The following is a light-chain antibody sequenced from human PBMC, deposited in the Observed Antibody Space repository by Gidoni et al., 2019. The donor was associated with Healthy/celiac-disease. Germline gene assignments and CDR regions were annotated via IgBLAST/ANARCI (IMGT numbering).Light chain of an antibody. CDR3: QQYNNWPPSYT. Sequence: MVMTQSPATLSVSPGERATLSCRASQSVSSNLAWYQQKPGQAPRLLIYGASTRATGIPARFSGSGSGTEFTLTISSLQSEDFAVYYCQQYNNWPPSYTFGQGTKLEIK. CDR2: GAS. J-gene: IGKJ2*01. CDR1: QSVSSN. V-gene: IGKV3-15*01.